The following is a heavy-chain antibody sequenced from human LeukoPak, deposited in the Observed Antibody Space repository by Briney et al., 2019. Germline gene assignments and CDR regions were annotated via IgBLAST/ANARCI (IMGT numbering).Heavy chain of an antibody. CDR2: IDPNSGGT. D-gene: IGHD4-17*01. Sequence: ASVKVSCKASGYTFSGYYIHWVRQAPGQGLEWMGWIDPNSGGTKYAQKFQGRVTMTRDTSISTAYMELSRLRSDDTAVYYCARDDPTVSFDYWGQGTLVTVSS. CDR3: ARDDPTVSFDY. J-gene: IGHJ4*02. CDR1: GYTFSGYY. V-gene: IGHV1-2*02.